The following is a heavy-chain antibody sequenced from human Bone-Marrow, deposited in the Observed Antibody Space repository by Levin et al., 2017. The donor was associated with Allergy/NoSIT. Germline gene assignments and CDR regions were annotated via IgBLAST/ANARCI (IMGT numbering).Heavy chain of an antibody. CDR3: ARLRDYVWGSYRYTDGAFDI. CDR2: IIPILGIA. V-gene: IGHV1-69*04. J-gene: IGHJ3*02. D-gene: IGHD3-16*02. Sequence: GASVKVSCKASGGTFSSYAISWVRQAPGQGLEWMGRIIPILGIANYAQKFQGRVTITADKSTSTAYMELSSLRSEDTAVYYCARLRDYVWGSYRYTDGAFDIWGQGTMVTVSS. CDR1: GGTFSSYA.